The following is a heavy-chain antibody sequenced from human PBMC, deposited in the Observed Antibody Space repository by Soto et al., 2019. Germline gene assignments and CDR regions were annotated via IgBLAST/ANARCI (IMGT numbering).Heavy chain of an antibody. CDR2: INHNGST. Sequence: SETLSLTCAVYGGSFSGYYWSWIHQPPGKGLEWIGEINHNGSTNYNPSLKSRVTISVDTSKNQFSLKLSSVTAADTAVYYCARGPTFYSGSGSYKSRYYYGMDVWGQGTTVTVSS. D-gene: IGHD3-10*01. J-gene: IGHJ6*02. CDR1: GGSFSGYY. CDR3: ARGPTFYSGSGSYKSRYYYGMDV. V-gene: IGHV4-34*01.